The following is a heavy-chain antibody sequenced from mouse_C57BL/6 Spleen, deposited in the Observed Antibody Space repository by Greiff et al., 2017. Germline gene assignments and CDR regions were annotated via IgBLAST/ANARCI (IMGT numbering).Heavy chain of an antibody. J-gene: IGHJ4*01. CDR1: GFTFSSYG. CDR2: ISSGGSYT. Sequence: EVQVVESGGDLVKPGGSLKLSCAASGFTFSSYGMSWVRQTPDKRLEWVATISSGGSYTYSPDSVTGRFTISRDNAKNTLYLQRSSLKSEDTAMYYCVRRGVRAMDYWGQGTSVTVSS. D-gene: IGHD2-5*01. CDR3: VRRGVRAMDY. V-gene: IGHV5-6*01.